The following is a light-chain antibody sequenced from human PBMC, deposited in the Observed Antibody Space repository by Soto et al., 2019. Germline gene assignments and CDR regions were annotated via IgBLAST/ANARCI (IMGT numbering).Light chain of an antibody. CDR1: QSLTNSF. Sequence: EFVLTQSPGTLSLSPGERATLSCRASQSLTNSFMAWYQQKPGQAPRLLIYDTSSRASGIPDRFSGSGSGTDFTLTISRLETEDFALFYCQQYGTSEIIFGQGTRLEI. CDR2: DTS. J-gene: IGKJ5*01. CDR3: QQYGTSEII. V-gene: IGKV3-20*01.